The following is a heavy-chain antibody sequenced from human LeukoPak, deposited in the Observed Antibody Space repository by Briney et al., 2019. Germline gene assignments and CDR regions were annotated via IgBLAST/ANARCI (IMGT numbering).Heavy chain of an antibody. CDR3: ARGPRSGYFD. D-gene: IGHD3-22*01. Sequence: PGGSLRLSCAASGFTFSSYWMHWVRQAPGKGLAWVSRINSDGSSTSYADSVKGRFTISRDNAKNTLYLQMNSLRAEDTAVYYCARGPRSGYFDWGQGTLVTVSS. J-gene: IGHJ4*02. V-gene: IGHV3-74*01. CDR2: INSDGSST. CDR1: GFTFSSYW.